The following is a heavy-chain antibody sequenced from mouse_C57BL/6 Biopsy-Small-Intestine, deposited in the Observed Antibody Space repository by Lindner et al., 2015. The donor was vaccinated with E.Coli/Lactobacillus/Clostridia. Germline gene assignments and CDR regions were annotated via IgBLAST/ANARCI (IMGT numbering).Heavy chain of an antibody. CDR2: INPGSGGT. V-gene: IGHV1-54*01. CDR1: GYAFTNYL. J-gene: IGHJ3*01. D-gene: IGHD1-1*01. Sequence: VQLQESGAELVRPGTSVKVSCKASGYAFTNYLIEWVKQRPGQGLEWIGVINPGSGGTNYNEKFKGKATLTADKSSSTAYMQLSSLTSEDSAVYFCASLRGFAYWGQGTLVTVSA. CDR3: ASLRGFAY.